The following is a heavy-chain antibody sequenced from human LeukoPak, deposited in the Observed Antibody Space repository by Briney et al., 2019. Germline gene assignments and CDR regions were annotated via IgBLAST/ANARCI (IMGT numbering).Heavy chain of an antibody. J-gene: IGHJ4*02. CDR3: ARGLGYYDSSGYYRYYFDY. CDR2: IYYSGST. D-gene: IGHD3-22*01. CDR1: GGSISSYY. V-gene: IGHV4-59*01. Sequence: SETLSLTCTVSGGSISSYYWSWIRQPPGKGLEWIGYIYYSGSTNYNPSLKSRVTISVDPSKNQFSLKLSSVTAADTAVYYCARGLGYYDSSGYYRYYFDYWGQGTLVTVSS.